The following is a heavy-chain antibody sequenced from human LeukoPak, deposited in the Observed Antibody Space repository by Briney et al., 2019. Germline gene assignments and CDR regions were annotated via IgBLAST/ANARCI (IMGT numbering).Heavy chain of an antibody. CDR1: GGSISSYY. CDR2: IYYSGST. Sequence: SETLSLTCTVSGGSISSYYWSWIRQPPGKGLEWIGYIYYSGSTNYNPSLKSRVTISVDTSKNQFSLKLSSVTAADTAVYYCARSSGWYPQYWGQGTLVTVSS. CDR3: ARSSGWYPQY. D-gene: IGHD6-13*01. V-gene: IGHV4-59*01. J-gene: IGHJ4*02.